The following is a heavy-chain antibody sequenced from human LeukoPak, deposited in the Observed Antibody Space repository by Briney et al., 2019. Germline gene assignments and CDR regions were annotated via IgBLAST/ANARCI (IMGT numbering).Heavy chain of an antibody. Sequence: GGSLRLSCAASGFTFSSYAMSWVRLAPGEGLEWVSAISGSGGSTYYADSVRGRFTISRDNSKNTLFLQMNSLRAEDTAVYYCAKSHASIWNVYDYWGQGTLVTVSS. J-gene: IGHJ4*02. CDR2: ISGSGGST. V-gene: IGHV3-23*01. CDR1: GFTFSSYA. D-gene: IGHD1-1*01. CDR3: AKSHASIWNVYDY.